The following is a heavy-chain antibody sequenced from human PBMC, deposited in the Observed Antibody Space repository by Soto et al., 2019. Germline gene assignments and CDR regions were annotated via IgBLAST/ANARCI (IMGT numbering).Heavy chain of an antibody. CDR1: GDSINSDKDY. D-gene: IGHD3-3*01. Sequence: QLQESGPGLVKPSETLSLTCSVSGDSINSDKDYLGWIRQPPGKGLEWIGSIYYRGNTDYTPSLKTRVTISLDKSKSQFSLRLSSVTAADSAVYFCARLEGLATISYYFDFWGQGAQVTVSS. J-gene: IGHJ4*02. V-gene: IGHV4-39*01. CDR2: IYYRGNT. CDR3: ARLEGLATISYYFDF.